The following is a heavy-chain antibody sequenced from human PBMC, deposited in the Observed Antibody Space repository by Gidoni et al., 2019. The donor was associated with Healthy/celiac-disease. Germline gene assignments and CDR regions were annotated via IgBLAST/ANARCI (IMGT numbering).Heavy chain of an antibody. CDR3: ARVGPAYCGGDCYSSIVDY. J-gene: IGHJ4*02. CDR1: GGAFSGYY. V-gene: IGHV4-34*01. Sequence: QVQLQQWGAGLLKPSETLSLTCAVYGGAFSGYYWRWIRQPPGKGLEWIGEINHSGRTHYNPSLNSRVTISVDTSKNQFSLKLSSVTAADTAVYYCARVGPAYCGGDCYSSIVDYWGQGTLVTVSS. CDR2: INHSGRT. D-gene: IGHD2-21*02.